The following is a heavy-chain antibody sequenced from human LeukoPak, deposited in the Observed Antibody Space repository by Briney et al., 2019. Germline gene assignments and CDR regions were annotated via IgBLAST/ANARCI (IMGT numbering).Heavy chain of an antibody. J-gene: IGHJ6*02. D-gene: IGHD3-10*01. CDR1: GGSFSGYY. V-gene: IGHV4-34*01. CDR3: ERFYGSGSFRGRSYYGMDV. CDR2: INHSGST. Sequence: SETLSLTCAVYGGSFSGYYWSWIRQPPGKGLEWIGEINHSGSTNYNPSLKIRVTISVDTSKNQFSPKLSSVTAADTAVYYCERFYGSGSFRGRSYYGMDVWGQGTTVTVSS.